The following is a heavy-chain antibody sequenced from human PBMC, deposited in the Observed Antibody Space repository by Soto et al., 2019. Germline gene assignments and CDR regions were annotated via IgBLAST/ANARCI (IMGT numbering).Heavy chain of an antibody. CDR3: SNSYYYDRSGYYPDY. J-gene: IGHJ4*02. D-gene: IGHD3-22*01. Sequence: QVQLVESGGGVVQPGRSLRLSCAASGFTFSSYGMHWVRQAPGKGLEWVAVISYDGSNKYYADSVKGRFTISRDNSKNTLYLQMNSLRAEDTAVYYCSNSYYYDRSGYYPDYWGQGTLVTVSS. CDR1: GFTFSSYG. V-gene: IGHV3-30*18. CDR2: ISYDGSNK.